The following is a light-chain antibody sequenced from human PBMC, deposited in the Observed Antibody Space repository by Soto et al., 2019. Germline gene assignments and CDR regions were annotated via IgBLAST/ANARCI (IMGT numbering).Light chain of an antibody. CDR2: GAS. J-gene: IGKJ1*01. CDR3: HQYNNWPSWT. Sequence: EIMMTQSPGTLSVSPGEGATLSCTASQSVNLNLAWYQQKPGQPPRLLLYGASTRATGVPARFSGSGSETEFTLTISSLQPEDFAIYYCHQYNNWPSWTFGQGTKVEIK. V-gene: IGKV3-15*01. CDR1: QSVNLN.